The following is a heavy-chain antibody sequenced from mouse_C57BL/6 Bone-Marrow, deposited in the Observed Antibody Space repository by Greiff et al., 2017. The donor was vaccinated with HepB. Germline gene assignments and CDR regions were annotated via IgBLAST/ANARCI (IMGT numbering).Heavy chain of an antibody. Sequence: QVQLQQPGAELVMPGASVKLSCKASGYTFTSYWMHWVKQRPGQGLEWIGEIDPSDSYTNYNQKFKGKSTLTVDKSSSTAYMQLSSLTSEDSAVYYCARSGLLAAYWGQGTLVTVSA. J-gene: IGHJ3*01. CDR1: GYTFTSYW. V-gene: IGHV1-69*01. CDR2: IDPSDSYT. CDR3: ARSGLLAAY. D-gene: IGHD2-3*01.